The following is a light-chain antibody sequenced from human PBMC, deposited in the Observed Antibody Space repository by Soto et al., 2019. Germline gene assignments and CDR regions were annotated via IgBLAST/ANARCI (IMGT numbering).Light chain of an antibody. CDR3: QQYGSSPLT. Sequence: ENVLTQSPATLSLSPGERATLSCGASQSVSNSYLAWYQQKPGLAPRLLIYDASSRATGIPDRFSGSASGTDFTLTISRLEPEDFAVYYCQQYGSSPLTFGGGTKVDIK. J-gene: IGKJ4*01. CDR2: DAS. CDR1: QSVSNSY. V-gene: IGKV3D-20*01.